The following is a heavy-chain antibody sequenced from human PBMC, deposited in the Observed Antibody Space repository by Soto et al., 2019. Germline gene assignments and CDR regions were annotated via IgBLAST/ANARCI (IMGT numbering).Heavy chain of an antibody. Sequence: GGSLRLSCAASGFTFSSYSMNWVRQAPGKGLEWVSSISSSSSYIYYADSVKGRFTISRDNAKNSLYLQMNSLRAEDTAVYYCARDPMTAAPPGYYYGMDVWGQGTTVTVS. D-gene: IGHD6-13*01. J-gene: IGHJ6*02. CDR3: ARDPMTAAPPGYYYGMDV. CDR1: GFTFSSYS. V-gene: IGHV3-21*01. CDR2: ISSSSSYI.